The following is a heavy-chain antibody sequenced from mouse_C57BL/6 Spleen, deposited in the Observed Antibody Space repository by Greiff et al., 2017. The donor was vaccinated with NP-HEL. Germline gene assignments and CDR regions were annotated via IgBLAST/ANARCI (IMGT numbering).Heavy chain of an antibody. CDR2: ISDGGSYT. Sequence: EVQRVESGGGLVKPGGSLKLSCAASGFTFSSYAMSWVRQTPEKRLEWVATISDGGSYTYYPDNVKGRFTISRDNAKNNLYLQMNHLKSEDTAMYYCARVLDGYFYWGQGTTLTVSS. CDR1: GFTFSSYA. V-gene: IGHV5-4*01. J-gene: IGHJ2*01. D-gene: IGHD2-3*01. CDR3: ARVLDGYFY.